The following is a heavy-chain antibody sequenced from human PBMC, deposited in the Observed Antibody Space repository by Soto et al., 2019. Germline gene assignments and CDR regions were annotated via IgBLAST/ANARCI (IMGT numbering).Heavy chain of an antibody. V-gene: IGHV3-23*01. Sequence: EVQLLESGVGVVQPGGSLRLSCAASVFTFISPVMSWVRQAPGNGLERVSATSARNSNTYYADSVKGRFTISRAKSKSTVYLQLDIPRVEDTAVYHCAKDETSHGRRGYSSSWYGWFDPWGQGTLVVVSS. D-gene: IGHD6-13*01. CDR1: VFTFISPV. J-gene: IGHJ5*02. CDR2: TSARNSNT. CDR3: AKDETSHGRRGYSSSWYGWFDP.